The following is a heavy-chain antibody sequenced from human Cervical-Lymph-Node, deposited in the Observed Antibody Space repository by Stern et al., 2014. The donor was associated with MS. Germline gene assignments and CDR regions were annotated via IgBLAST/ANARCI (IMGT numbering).Heavy chain of an antibody. Sequence: VQLVQSGAEVKKPGESLKISCKASGYSFSRFWIAWVRQMPGKGLECMGFIYPDDSDNRYSPSFEGQVTLSVDKSINPASLQWSSLRASDTAIYYCAREVGDYGGHSPQNFDSWGQGTLVTVSS. CDR1: GYSFSRFW. D-gene: IGHD4-23*01. V-gene: IGHV5-51*03. CDR2: IYPDDSDN. J-gene: IGHJ4*02. CDR3: AREVGDYGGHSPQNFDS.